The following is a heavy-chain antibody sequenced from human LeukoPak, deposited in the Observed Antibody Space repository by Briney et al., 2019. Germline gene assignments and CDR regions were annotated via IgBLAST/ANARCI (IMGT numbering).Heavy chain of an antibody. CDR3: ARVFGYSGAFDY. D-gene: IGHD2-15*01. Sequence: GGSLRLSCAASGFTFSSYSMNWVRQAPGKGLVWVSRINSDGSSISYADSVKGRFTISRDNAKNTLYLQMNSLRAEDTAVYYCARVFGYSGAFDYWGQGTLVTVSS. CDR1: GFTFSSYS. V-gene: IGHV3-74*01. J-gene: IGHJ4*02. CDR2: INSDGSSI.